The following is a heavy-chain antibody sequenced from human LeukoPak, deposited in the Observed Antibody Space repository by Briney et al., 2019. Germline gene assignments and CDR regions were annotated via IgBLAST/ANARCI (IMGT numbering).Heavy chain of an antibody. CDR2: ISYDGSNK. D-gene: IGHD3-3*01. CDR1: GFTFSSYA. CDR3: HLLGSGYYRNY. V-gene: IGHV3-30-3*01. Sequence: AGGSLRLSCAASGFTFSSYAMHWVRQAPGKGLEWVAVISYDGSNKYYADSVKGRFTISRDNSKNTLYLQMNSLRAEDTAVYYCHLLGSGYYRNYWGQGTLVTVSS. J-gene: IGHJ4*02.